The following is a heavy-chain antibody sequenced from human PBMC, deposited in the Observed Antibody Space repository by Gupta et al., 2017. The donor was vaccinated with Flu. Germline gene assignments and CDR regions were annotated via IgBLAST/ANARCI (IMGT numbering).Heavy chain of an antibody. CDR2: IYYSGST. Sequence: GKRLEWIGYIYYSGSTNYNPSLKSRVTISVDTSKNQFSLKLSSVTAADTAVYYCARGAPFDIWSGYPAPFDYWGQGTLVTVSS. CDR3: ARGAPFDIWSGYPAPFDY. D-gene: IGHD3-3*01. V-gene: IGHV4-59*01. J-gene: IGHJ4*02.